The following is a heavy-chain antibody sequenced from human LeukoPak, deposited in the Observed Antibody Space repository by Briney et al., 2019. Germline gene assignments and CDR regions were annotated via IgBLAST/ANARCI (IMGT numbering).Heavy chain of an antibody. CDR3: ARDSQQLDGYFDY. V-gene: IGHV3-30-3*01. CDR2: ISYDGSNK. J-gene: IGHJ4*02. Sequence: GGSLRLSCAASGFTISSYSMHWVRQAPGKGLEWVAVISYDGSNKYYADSVKGRFTISRDNSKNTLYLQMNSLRAEDTAVYYCARDSQQLDGYFDYWGQGTLVTVSS. CDR1: GFTISSYS. D-gene: IGHD6-13*01.